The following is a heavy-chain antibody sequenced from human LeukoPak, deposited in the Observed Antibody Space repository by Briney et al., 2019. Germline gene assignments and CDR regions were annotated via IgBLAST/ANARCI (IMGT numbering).Heavy chain of an antibody. CDR3: ARGGSSGRTGDY. V-gene: IGHV4-4*07. CDR1: GGSISRYW. D-gene: IGHD1-1*01. Sequence: SETLSLTCTVSGGSISRYWWGWIRQPAGKGLEWIGHIYSSGFTNYNPSLKSRVTMSVDTSKNQFSLNLSSVTAADTAVYHCARGGSSGRTGDYWGQGTLVTVTS. CDR2: IYSSGFT. J-gene: IGHJ4*02.